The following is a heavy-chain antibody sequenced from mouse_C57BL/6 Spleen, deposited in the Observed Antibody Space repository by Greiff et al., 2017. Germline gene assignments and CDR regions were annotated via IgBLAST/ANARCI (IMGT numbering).Heavy chain of an antibody. Sequence: DVQLQESGPGLVKPSQSLSLTCSVTGYSITSGYYWNWIRQFPGNKLEWMGYISYDGSNNYNPSLKNRISITRDTSKNQFFLKLNSVTTEDTATYYCARTLLLRFDYWGQGTTLTVSS. J-gene: IGHJ2*01. V-gene: IGHV3-6*01. D-gene: IGHD1-1*01. CDR3: ARTLLLRFDY. CDR1: GYSITSGYY. CDR2: ISYDGSN.